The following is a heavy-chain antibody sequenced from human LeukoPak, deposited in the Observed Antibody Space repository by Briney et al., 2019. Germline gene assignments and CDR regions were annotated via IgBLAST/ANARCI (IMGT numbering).Heavy chain of an antibody. CDR1: GYTFTGYY. CDR3: ARVLKGGSYYNAFDI. Sequence: ASVKVSCTASGYTFTGYYMHWVRQAPGQGLEWMGWINPNSGGTNYAQKFQGRVTMTRDTSISTAYMELSRLRSDDTAVYYCARVLKGGSYYNAFDIWGQGTMVTVSS. J-gene: IGHJ3*02. V-gene: IGHV1-2*02. CDR2: INPNSGGT. D-gene: IGHD1-26*01.